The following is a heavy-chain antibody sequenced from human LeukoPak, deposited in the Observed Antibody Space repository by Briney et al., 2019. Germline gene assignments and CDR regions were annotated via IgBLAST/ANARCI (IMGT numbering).Heavy chain of an antibody. CDR2: IYYNGNT. Sequence: SETLSLTCTVSGGSMSNYYWTWIRQPPGKGLEWIGYIYYNGNTNYNPSLESRVAMSVDTSKNQFSLRLSSVTAADTAVHYCARLAGRDGYRRGYYYHGVDVWGQGSTFTVSS. CDR1: GGSMSNYY. D-gene: IGHD5-24*01. J-gene: IGHJ6*02. CDR3: ARLAGRDGYRRGYYYHGVDV. V-gene: IGHV4-59*01.